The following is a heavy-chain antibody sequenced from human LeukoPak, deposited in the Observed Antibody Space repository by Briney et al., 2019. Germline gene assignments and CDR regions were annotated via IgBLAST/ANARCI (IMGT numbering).Heavy chain of an antibody. V-gene: IGHV4-39*01. CDR1: GGSISSSSYY. J-gene: IGHJ5*02. D-gene: IGHD3-10*01. CDR3: ARQNGDTMVRGVYADWFDP. CDR2: IYYSGST. Sequence: PSETLSLTCTVSGGSISSSSYYWGWIRQPPGKGLEWIGSIYYSGSTYYNPSLQSRVTISVDTSKNQFSLNLDSVTAADTAIYYCARQNGDTMVRGVYADWFDPWGQGTLVTVSS.